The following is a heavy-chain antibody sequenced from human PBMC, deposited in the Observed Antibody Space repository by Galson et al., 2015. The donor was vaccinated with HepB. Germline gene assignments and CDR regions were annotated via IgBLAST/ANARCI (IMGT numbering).Heavy chain of an antibody. V-gene: IGHV1-3*01. J-gene: IGHJ5*02. Sequence: SVKVSCKASGYTFTSYAMHWVRQAPGQRLEWMGWINAGNGNTKYSQKFQGRVTITRDTSASTAYMEVSSLRSEDTAVYYCARGAVAGTRGGTNWFDPWGQGTLVTVSS. CDR3: ARGAVAGTRGGTNWFDP. CDR2: INAGNGNT. CDR1: GYTFTSYA. D-gene: IGHD6-19*01.